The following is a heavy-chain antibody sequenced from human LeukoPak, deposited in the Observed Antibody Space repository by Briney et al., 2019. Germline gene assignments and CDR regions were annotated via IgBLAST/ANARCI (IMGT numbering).Heavy chain of an antibody. D-gene: IGHD3-3*01. J-gene: IGHJ4*02. CDR2: IYTSGST. CDR1: GGSISSGSYY. V-gene: IGHV4-61*02. Sequence: PSETLSLTCTVSGGSISSGSYYWSWIRQPAGKGLEWIGRIYTSGSTNYNPSLKSRVTISVDASKNQFSLKLSSVTAADTAVYYCARDSGGDFSFDYWGQGTLVTVSS. CDR3: ARDSGGDFSFDY.